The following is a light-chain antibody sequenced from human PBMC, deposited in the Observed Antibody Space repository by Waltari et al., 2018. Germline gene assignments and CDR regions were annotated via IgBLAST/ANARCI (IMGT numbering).Light chain of an antibody. CDR3: QQYDNWPPAYT. J-gene: IGKJ2*01. Sequence: EIVMTQSPATLSVSPGERVTLSCRASQSVSSNLAWYQQNPGRAPRLLIYGASTRATGIPARFSGSGSGTEFTLTISSLQSEDFAVYYCQQYDNWPPAYTFGQGTKLEI. CDR2: GAS. V-gene: IGKV3-15*01. CDR1: QSVSSN.